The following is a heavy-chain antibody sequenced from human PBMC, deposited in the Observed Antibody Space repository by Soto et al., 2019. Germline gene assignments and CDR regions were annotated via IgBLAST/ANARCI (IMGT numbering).Heavy chain of an antibody. CDR2: IYYSGST. J-gene: IGHJ3*02. CDR1: AASISSYY. CDR3: ARALILTGYYIHDAFDI. D-gene: IGHD3-9*01. Sequence: SATLSHTCTVSAASISSYYWTCTRPPPGKGLEWIGYIYYSGSTNYNPSLKSRVTISVDTSKNQFSLKLSSVTAADTAVYYCARALILTGYYIHDAFDIWGQGTMVTVS. V-gene: IGHV4-59*01.